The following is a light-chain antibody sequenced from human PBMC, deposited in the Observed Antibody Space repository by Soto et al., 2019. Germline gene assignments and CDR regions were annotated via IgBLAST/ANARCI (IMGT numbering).Light chain of an antibody. Sequence: DIQMTQSPSTLSASVGDRVTLTCRASQSISSWLAWFQQKPGKVPKLLIYKASSLESGVPSRFSGSGSGTDFTLTISSLQPDDFATYYCQQYNIYPWTFGQGTKVDIK. CDR1: QSISSW. CDR2: KAS. J-gene: IGKJ1*01. CDR3: QQYNIYPWT. V-gene: IGKV1-5*03.